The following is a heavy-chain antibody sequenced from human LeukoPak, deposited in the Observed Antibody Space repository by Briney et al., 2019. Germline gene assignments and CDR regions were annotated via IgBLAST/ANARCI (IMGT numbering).Heavy chain of an antibody. J-gene: IGHJ5*02. CDR1: GYTFTDYY. Sequence: ASVKVSCKASGYTFTDYYIHWVRQAPGHGLEWMGWINPNSGGTKYAQKFQGRVTMTTDTSISTAYMEMSRLTSADTAVYYCARDAHNGYEFHDWFDPWGQGALVTVSS. V-gene: IGHV1-2*02. D-gene: IGHD5-12*01. CDR3: ARDAHNGYEFHDWFDP. CDR2: INPNSGGT.